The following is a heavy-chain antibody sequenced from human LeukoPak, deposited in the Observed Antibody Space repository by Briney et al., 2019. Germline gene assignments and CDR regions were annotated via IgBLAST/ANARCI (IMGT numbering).Heavy chain of an antibody. J-gene: IGHJ4*02. CDR3: ARSRSSSPYYFDT. Sequence: PSETLSLTCNVSGGSISSYYWSWIRQPPGKGLEWIGFVFYSGTTNSNPSVKSRVSISVDMSKNHLSLELTSVTAADSAVYYCARSRSSSPYYFDTWGQGTLVTVSS. D-gene: IGHD6-19*01. CDR1: GGSISSYY. V-gene: IGHV4-59*01. CDR2: VFYSGTT.